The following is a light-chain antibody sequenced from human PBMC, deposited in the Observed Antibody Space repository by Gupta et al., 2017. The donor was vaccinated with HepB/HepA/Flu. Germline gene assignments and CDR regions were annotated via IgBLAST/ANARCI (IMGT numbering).Light chain of an antibody. J-gene: IGLJ2*01. CDR2: DVS. CDR3: SSYTSSSTPVV. Sequence: QSALTQPASVSGSPGQSIPISCTGTSSDVGGYNYVSWYQQHPGKAPKLMIYDVSNRPSGVSNRFSGSKSGNTAAVTITGLQAEDEADYYWSSYTSSSTPVVFGGGTKLTVL. CDR1: SSDVGGYNY. V-gene: IGLV2-14*03.